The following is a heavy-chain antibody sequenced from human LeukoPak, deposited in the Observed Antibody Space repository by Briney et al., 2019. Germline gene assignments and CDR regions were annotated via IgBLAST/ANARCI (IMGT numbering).Heavy chain of an antibody. CDR1: GGTFSSYA. Sequence: SVKVTCKASGGTFSSYAISWVRQAPGQGLEWMGRIIPIFGTANYAQKFQGRVTITTDESTSTAYMELSSLRSEDTAVYYCARGRGELLLDSNWFDPWGQGTLVTVSS. V-gene: IGHV1-69*05. J-gene: IGHJ5*02. D-gene: IGHD1-26*01. CDR3: ARGRGELLLDSNWFDP. CDR2: IIPIFGTA.